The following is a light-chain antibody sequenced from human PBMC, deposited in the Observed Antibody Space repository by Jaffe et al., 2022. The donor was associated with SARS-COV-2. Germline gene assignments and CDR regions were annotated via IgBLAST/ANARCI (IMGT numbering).Light chain of an antibody. J-gene: IGKJ1*01. Sequence: DIVMTQSPDSLAVSLGERATINCKSSQSVLYSSNNKNCLAWYQQKPGQPPKLLIYWASTRESGVPDRFSGSGSGTDFTLTISSLQAADVAVYYCQQYYSTPPTFGQGTKVEIK. CDR2: WAS. V-gene: IGKV4-1*01. CDR1: QSVLYSSNNKNC. CDR3: QQYYSTPPT.